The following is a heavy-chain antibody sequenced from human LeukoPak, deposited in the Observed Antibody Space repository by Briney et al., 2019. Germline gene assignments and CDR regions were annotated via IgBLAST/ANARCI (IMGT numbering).Heavy chain of an antibody. CDR1: GFTFDDYD. V-gene: IGHV3-20*04. CDR3: ARDLVQLWSKDY. J-gene: IGHJ4*02. Sequence: GGSLRLSCAASGFTFDDYDMSWVRQAPGKGLEWVSDINWNGGSTGYADSVNGRFTISRDNAKNSLYLQMNSLRAEDTAVYYCARDLVQLWSKDYWGQGTLVTVSS. D-gene: IGHD5-18*01. CDR2: INWNGGST.